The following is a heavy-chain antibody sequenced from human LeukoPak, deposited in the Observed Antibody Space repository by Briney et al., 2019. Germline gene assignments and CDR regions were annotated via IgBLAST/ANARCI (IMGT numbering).Heavy chain of an antibody. J-gene: IGHJ2*01. CDR1: GGSISSSSYY. CDR2: IYYSGST. Sequence: SETLSPTCTVSGGSISSSSYYWGWIRQPPGKGLEWIGSIYYSGSTYYNPSLKSRVTISVDTSKNQFSLKLSSVTAADTAVYYCARHYYDSSGYYYGWYFDLWGRGTLVTVSS. D-gene: IGHD3-22*01. CDR3: ARHYYDSSGYYYGWYFDL. V-gene: IGHV4-39*01.